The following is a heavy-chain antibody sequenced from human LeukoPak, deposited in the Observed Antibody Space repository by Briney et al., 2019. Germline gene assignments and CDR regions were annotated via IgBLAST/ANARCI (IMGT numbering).Heavy chain of an antibody. J-gene: IGHJ4*02. V-gene: IGHV3-23*01. CDR3: AKFDGPRGHRRGFLAVAGFYYFDY. CDR1: GFPFSNYA. D-gene: IGHD6-19*01. CDR2: ISGSGGST. Sequence: PGGSLRLSCVASGFPFSNYAMSWVRQAPGKGLEWVSAISGSGGSTYYADSVKGRFTISRDNSKNTLYLQMNSLRAEDTAVYYCAKFDGPRGHRRGFLAVAGFYYFDYWGQGTLVTVSS.